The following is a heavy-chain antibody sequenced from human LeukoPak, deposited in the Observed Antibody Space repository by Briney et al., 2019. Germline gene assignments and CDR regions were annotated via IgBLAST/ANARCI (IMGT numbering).Heavy chain of an antibody. D-gene: IGHD2-8*01. CDR1: GGSFSGYY. V-gene: IGHV4-34*01. CDR3: ARLCTNGVCYMGDY. Sequence: SETLSLTCAVSGGSFSGYYWSWIRQPPGKGLEWIGEINHSGSTNYNPSLKSRVTISVDTSKNQFSLKLSSVTAADTAVYYCARLCTNGVCYMGDYWGQGTLVTVSS. J-gene: IGHJ4*02. CDR2: INHSGST.